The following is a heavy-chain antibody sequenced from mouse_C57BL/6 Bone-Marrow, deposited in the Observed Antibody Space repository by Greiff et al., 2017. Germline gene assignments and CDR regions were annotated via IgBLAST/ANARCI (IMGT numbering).Heavy chain of an antibody. CDR3: AREDY. V-gene: IGHV1-76*01. J-gene: IGHJ4*01. CDR2: IYPGSGNT. Sequence: VKLMASGAELVRPGASVKLSCKASGYTFTDYYINWVKQRPGQGLEWIARIYPGSGNTYYNEKFKGKATLTAEKSSSTAYMQLSSLTSEDSAVYFCAREDYWGQGTSVTVSS. CDR1: GYTFTDYY.